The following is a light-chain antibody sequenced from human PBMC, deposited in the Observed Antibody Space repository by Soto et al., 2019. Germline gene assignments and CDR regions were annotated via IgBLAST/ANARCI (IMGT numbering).Light chain of an antibody. J-gene: IGKJ1*01. CDR3: QQYGSSPRT. V-gene: IGKV3-20*01. CDR1: QSVSSSY. Sequence: EIVLTQSPGTLSLSPGERATLSCRASQSVSSSYLAWYQQKPGQAPRLLIYGASSRATGIPDRFSGSGSGTYFTLTISRLVPEDFVVYYCQQYGSSPRTFGQGTKVEIK. CDR2: GAS.